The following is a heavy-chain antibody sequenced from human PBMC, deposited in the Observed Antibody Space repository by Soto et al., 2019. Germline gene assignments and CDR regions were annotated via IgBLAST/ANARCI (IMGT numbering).Heavy chain of an antibody. CDR3: AKGYCSGGSCYVGGSFDI. CDR2: ISWNSGSI. CDR1: GFTFDDYA. V-gene: IGHV3-9*01. J-gene: IGHJ3*02. Sequence: GGSLRLSCAASGFTFDDYAMHWVRQAPGKGLEWVSGISWNSGSIGYADSVKGRFTISRDNAKNSLYLQMNSLRAEDTALYYCAKGYCSGGSCYVGGSFDIWGQGTMVTVSS. D-gene: IGHD2-15*01.